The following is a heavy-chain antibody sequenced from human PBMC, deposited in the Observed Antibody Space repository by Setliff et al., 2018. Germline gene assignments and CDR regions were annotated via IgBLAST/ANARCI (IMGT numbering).Heavy chain of an antibody. D-gene: IGHD5-18*01. CDR1: GFTFSSYS. CDR2: ISSSSSTI. V-gene: IGHV3-48*04. J-gene: IGHJ3*01. CDR3: VRDRWKVMVNKGDDAFDL. Sequence: GGSLRLSCAASGFTFSSYSMNWVRQAPGKGLEWVSYISSSSSTIYYADSVKGRFTISRDNAKNSLYLQMNSLRAEDTAVYYCVRDRWKVMVNKGDDAFDLWGQGTMVTVSS.